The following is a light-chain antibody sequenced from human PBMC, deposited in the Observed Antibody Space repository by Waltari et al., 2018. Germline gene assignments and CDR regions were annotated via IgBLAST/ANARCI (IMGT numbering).Light chain of an antibody. V-gene: IGLV3-19*01. CDR1: SLRSYY. J-gene: IGLJ2*01. CDR3: NSRDISSNLVV. CDR2: VKN. Sequence: SSELTQDPAVSVALGQTVRITCQGDSLRSYYASWYKQKPGQATVLVIYVKNNRPSVIPEQFYGFSSGKTASLTITLAQAEDEADYYCNSRDISSNLVVFGGGTKLTVL.